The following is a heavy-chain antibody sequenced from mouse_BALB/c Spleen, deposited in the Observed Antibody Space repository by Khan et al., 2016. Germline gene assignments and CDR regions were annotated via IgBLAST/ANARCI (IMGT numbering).Heavy chain of an antibody. Sequence: EVQLQESGPELMKPGASVKISCKASGYSFTSYYMHWVKQSHGKSLEWIGYIDPFNGGTSYNQKFKGKATLTVDKSSSTAYMHLSSLTSEDSAVDYCASSTQSFYAMDYWGQGTLVTVSS. V-gene: IGHV1S135*01. CDR3: ASSTQSFYAMDY. D-gene: IGHD1-1*01. CDR2: IDPFNGGT. J-gene: IGHJ4*01. CDR1: GYSFTSYY.